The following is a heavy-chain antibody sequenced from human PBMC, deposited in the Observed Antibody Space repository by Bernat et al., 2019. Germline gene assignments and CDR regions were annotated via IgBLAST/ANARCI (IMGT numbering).Heavy chain of an antibody. D-gene: IGHD4-17*01. CDR2: IYYSGST. Sequence: QVQLQESGPGLVKPSQTLSLTCTVSGGSISSGGYYWSWIRQHPGKGLEWIGYIYYSGSTYYNPSLKSRVTISVDTSKNQFSLKLSSVTAADTAVYYCARVLRYGDYVYYYYYGMDVWGQGTTVTVSS. CDR1: GGSISSGGYY. V-gene: IGHV4-31*03. CDR3: ARVLRYGDYVYYYYYGMDV. J-gene: IGHJ6*02.